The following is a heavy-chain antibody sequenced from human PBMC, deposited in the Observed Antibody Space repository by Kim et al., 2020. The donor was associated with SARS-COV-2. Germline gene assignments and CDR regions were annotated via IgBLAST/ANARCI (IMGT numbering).Heavy chain of an antibody. D-gene: IGHD3-10*01. Sequence: SETLSLTCAVYGVSFSGYYWSWIRQPPGKGLEWIGEINHSGSTNYNPSLKSRVTISVDTSKNQFSLKLSSVTAADTAVYYCARVSPDYYYGSGNAFDIWGQGTMVTVSS. CDR3: ARVSPDYYYGSGNAFDI. CDR2: INHSGST. CDR1: GVSFSGYY. V-gene: IGHV4-34*01. J-gene: IGHJ3*02.